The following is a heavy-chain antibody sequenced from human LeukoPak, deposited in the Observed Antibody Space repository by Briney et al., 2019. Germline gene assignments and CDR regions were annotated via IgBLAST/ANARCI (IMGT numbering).Heavy chain of an antibody. J-gene: IGHJ4*02. D-gene: IGHD6-19*01. V-gene: IGHV4-39*07. CDR3: ASSSGWHPDPSFDY. Sequence: SETLSLTCTVSGGSISSSSYYWGWIRQPPGKGLEWIGSIYYSGSTYYNPSLKSRVTISVDTSKNQFSLKLSSVTAADTAVYYCASSSGWHPDPSFDYWGQGTLVTVSS. CDR2: IYYSGST. CDR1: GGSISSSSYY.